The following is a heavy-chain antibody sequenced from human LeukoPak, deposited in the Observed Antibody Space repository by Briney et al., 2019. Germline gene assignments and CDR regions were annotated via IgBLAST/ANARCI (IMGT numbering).Heavy chain of an antibody. CDR3: ARSVGYSSSSGRSRLNWFDP. Sequence: PSETLSLTCAVYGGSFSGYYWSWIRQPPGKGLEWIGEINHSGSTNYNPSLKSRVTISVDTSKNQFSLKLSSVTAADTAVYYCARSVGYSSSSGRSRLNWFDPWGQGTLVTVSS. CDR1: GGSFSGYY. J-gene: IGHJ5*02. D-gene: IGHD6-6*01. CDR2: INHSGST. V-gene: IGHV4-34*01.